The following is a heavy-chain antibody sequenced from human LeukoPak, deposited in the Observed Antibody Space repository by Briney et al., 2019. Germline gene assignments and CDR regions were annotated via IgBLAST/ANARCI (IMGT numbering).Heavy chain of an antibody. CDR1: GGTFSSYA. CDR2: IIPIFRTA. Sequence: SVKVSFKAFGGTFSSYAISWVRQAPGQGLEWMGGIIPIFRTANYAQTFQGRVTITADESTRTAYMELSSLRSEDTAVYYCARNRDILTGPAWYYYYYMDVWGKGTTVTVSS. CDR3: ARNRDILTGPAWYYYYYMDV. V-gene: IGHV1-69*01. D-gene: IGHD3-9*01. J-gene: IGHJ6*03.